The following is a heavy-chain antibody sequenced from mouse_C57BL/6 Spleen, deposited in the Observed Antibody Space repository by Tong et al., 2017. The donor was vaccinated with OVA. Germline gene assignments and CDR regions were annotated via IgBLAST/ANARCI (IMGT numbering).Heavy chain of an antibody. D-gene: IGHD1-1*01. CDR1: GYTFTDYE. Sequence: VQLQESGAELVRPGASVTLSCKASGYTFTDYEMHWVKQTPVHGLEWIGAIDPETGGTAYNQKFKGKAILTADKSSSTAYMELRSLTSEDSAVYYCTRKPNYGSSYGETFDYWGQGTTLTVSS. J-gene: IGHJ2*01. CDR3: TRKPNYGSSYGETFDY. V-gene: IGHV1-15*01. CDR2: IDPETGGT.